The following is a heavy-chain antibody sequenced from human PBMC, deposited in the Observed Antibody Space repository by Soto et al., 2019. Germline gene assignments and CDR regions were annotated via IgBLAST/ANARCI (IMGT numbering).Heavy chain of an antibody. Sequence: GASVKVSCKTSGYTFNTYGINWVRQAPGQGLELMGWISAYDGKTTYAEKFQGRVTLTTDTSTSTAYMELSRLRSDDTAVYYCARIITIFGVAQSPNYGMDVWGQGTTVTVSS. D-gene: IGHD3-3*01. V-gene: IGHV1-18*01. J-gene: IGHJ6*02. CDR1: GYTFNTYG. CDR2: ISAYDGKT. CDR3: ARIITIFGVAQSPNYGMDV.